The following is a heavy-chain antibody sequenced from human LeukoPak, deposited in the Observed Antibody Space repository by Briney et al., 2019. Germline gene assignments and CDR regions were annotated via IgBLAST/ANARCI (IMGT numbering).Heavy chain of an antibody. CDR2: ISPNGGIT. J-gene: IGHJ4*02. Sequence: GSLRLSCTASGFTFRNHGMNWVRQAPGKGLEWVSGISPNGGITYYADSVKGRFTISRDNSRNTVSLQMNYLRAEDTAIYYCAKDDAWLQYENWGQGILVTVSS. CDR1: GFTFRNHG. D-gene: IGHD5-24*01. CDR3: AKDDAWLQYEN. V-gene: IGHV3-23*01.